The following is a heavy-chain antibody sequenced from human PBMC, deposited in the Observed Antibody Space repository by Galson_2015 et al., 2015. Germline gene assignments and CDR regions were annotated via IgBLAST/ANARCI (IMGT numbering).Heavy chain of an antibody. CDR2: ISSYGDST. Sequence: LEYISTISSYGDSTHYADSVKGRFTISRDNSKNTLYLQMSSLRPEDTALYYCVKDSQNRNWGYWFDPWGQGTLVTVSS. D-gene: IGHD7-27*01. J-gene: IGHJ5*02. V-gene: IGHV3-64D*06. CDR3: VKDSQNRNWGYWFDP.